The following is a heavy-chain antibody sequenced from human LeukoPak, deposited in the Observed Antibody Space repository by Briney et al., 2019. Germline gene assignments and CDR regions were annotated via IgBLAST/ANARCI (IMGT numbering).Heavy chain of an antibody. CDR1: GFTFSTFW. J-gene: IGHJ4*02. CDR3: ARSSSGWYDY. Sequence: GGSLRLSCAASGFTFSTFWMTWVRQAPGKGLEWVATIKQDGSENYYADSVKGRFTISRDNAKNSLHPQMNSLRAEDTPVYYCARSSSGWYDYWGQGTLVTVSS. V-gene: IGHV3-7*01. CDR2: IKQDGSEN. D-gene: IGHD6-19*01.